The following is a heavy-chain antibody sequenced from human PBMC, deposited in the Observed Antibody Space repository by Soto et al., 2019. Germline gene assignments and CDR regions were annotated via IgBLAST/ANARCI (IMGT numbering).Heavy chain of an antibody. CDR1: AFTFSSYG. D-gene: IGHD3-10*01. CDR2: ISGGGDNT. J-gene: IGHJ4*02. CDR3: AKTLNYYGSGSPDY. Sequence: EVQLLESGGGLVQPGGSLRLSCAASAFTFSSYGMSWVRQAPGKGLAWVSAISGGGDNTYYADSVKGRFTISRDNSKNTLYLQMNSLTAEDTAVYYCAKTLNYYGSGSPDYWGQGTLVTVSS. V-gene: IGHV3-23*01.